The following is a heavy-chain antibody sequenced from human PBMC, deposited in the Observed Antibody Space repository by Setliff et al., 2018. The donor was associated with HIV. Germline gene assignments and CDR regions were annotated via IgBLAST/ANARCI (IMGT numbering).Heavy chain of an antibody. CDR2: IDHSGST. CDR3: ARVPVAGANWFDP. V-gene: IGHV4-34*01. D-gene: IGHD2-21*01. J-gene: IGHJ5*02. Sequence: SETLSLTCAVYGGSFRSYYWNWIRQSPGKGLEWIGEIDHSGSTNYNPSLKSRFIISVDRSKNLFSLKLISVTAADQGVYYCARVPVAGANWFDPWGLGTLVTVSS. CDR1: GGSFRSYY.